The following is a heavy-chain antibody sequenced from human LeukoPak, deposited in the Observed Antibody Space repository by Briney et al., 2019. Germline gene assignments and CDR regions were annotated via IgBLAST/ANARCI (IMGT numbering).Heavy chain of an antibody. CDR3: ARDLDCSSTSCYIYYYYGMDV. D-gene: IGHD2-2*01. J-gene: IGHJ6*02. CDR2: ISSSGSTI. CDR1: GFTFSDYY. V-gene: IGHV3-11*01. Sequence: GGSLRLSCAASGFTFSDYYMSWIRQAPGKGLEWVSYISSSGSTIYYADSVKGRFTISRDNAKNSLYLQMNSLRAEDTAVYYCARDLDCSSTSCYIYYYYGMDVWGQGTTVTVS.